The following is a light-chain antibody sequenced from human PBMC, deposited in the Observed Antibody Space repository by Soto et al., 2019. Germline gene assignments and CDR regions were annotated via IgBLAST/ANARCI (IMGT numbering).Light chain of an antibody. V-gene: IGLV7-43*01. CDR2: TTT. CDR1: TGPVTSGNY. Sequence: QTVVTQEPSLTVSPGGTVTLTCGSTTGPVTSGNYPNGIQQRPGQSPRGLIHTTTKTHSWTPARFSGSLVGGKAALTLTGAQPEDEADYYCLLYCGAPQVFVGGTKLTVL. CDR3: LLYCGAPQV. J-gene: IGLJ2*01.